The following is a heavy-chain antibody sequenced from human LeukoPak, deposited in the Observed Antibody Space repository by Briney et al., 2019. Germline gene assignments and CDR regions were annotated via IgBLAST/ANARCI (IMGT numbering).Heavy chain of an antibody. CDR2: ISYDGSNK. CDR1: GFSFSSYG. V-gene: IGHV3-30*03. CDR3: ARAGGNASSWYLWDFQH. D-gene: IGHD6-13*01. J-gene: IGHJ1*01. Sequence: PGMSLRLSCAASGFSFSSYGMHWVRQAPGKGLGWVAVISYDGSNKYYADSVKGRFTISRDNSKNTLYLQMNSLRTEDTAVYFCARAGGNASSWYLWDFQHWGQGALVSVSS.